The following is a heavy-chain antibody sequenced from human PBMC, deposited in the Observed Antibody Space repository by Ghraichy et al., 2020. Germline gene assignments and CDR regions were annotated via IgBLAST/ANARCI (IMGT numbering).Heavy chain of an antibody. CDR1: GFTFSSYA. V-gene: IGHV3-30-3*01. J-gene: IGHJ6*02. CDR3: ARDHIVATYGSYYYYGMDV. Sequence: GGSLRLSCAASGFTFSSYAMHWVRQAPGKGLEWVAVISYDGSNKYYADSVKGRFTISRDNSKNTLYLQMNSLRAEDTAVYYCARDHIVATYGSYYYYGMDVWGQGTTVTVSS. CDR2: ISYDGSNK. D-gene: IGHD5-12*01.